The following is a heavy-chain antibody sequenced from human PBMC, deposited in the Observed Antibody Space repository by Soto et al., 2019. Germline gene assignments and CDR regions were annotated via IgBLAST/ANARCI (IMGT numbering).Heavy chain of an antibody. CDR2: IIPILGIA. V-gene: IGHV1-69*02. CDR3: ARVDTAMVTSAFDI. J-gene: IGHJ3*02. Sequence: QVQLVQSGAEVKKPGSSVKVSCKASGGTFSSYTISWVRQAPGQGLEWMGRIIPILGIANYAQKFQGRVTIPADKSTSTAYMELSSLRSEDTAVYYCARVDTAMVTSAFDIWGQGTMVTVSS. CDR1: GGTFSSYT. D-gene: IGHD5-18*01.